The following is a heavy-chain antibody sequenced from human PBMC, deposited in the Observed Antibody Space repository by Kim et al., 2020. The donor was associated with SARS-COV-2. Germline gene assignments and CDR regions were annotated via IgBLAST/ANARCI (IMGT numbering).Heavy chain of an antibody. J-gene: IGHJ5*02. CDR1: GFTFSTYD. CDR2: IGTAGDT. Sequence: GGSLRLSCAASGFTFSTYDLYWVRQPTGKGLEWVSGIGTAGDTYYPDSVKGRFTISRENAKSSLYLQMNSLRAGDTAVYYCARGPKIVEAITGTKGWVDRWRQGTLVTVSS. CDR3: ARGPKIVEAITGTKGWVDR. V-gene: IGHV3-13*04. D-gene: IGHD1-7*01.